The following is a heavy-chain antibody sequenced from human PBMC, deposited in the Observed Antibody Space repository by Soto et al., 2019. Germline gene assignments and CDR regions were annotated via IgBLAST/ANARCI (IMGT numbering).Heavy chain of an antibody. V-gene: IGHV4-39*01. J-gene: IGHJ6*02. CDR1: GDSISSIYYY. D-gene: IGHD6-19*01. Sequence: SETLSLTCTVSGDSISSIYYYWVSLRQPPGKGLEWIGSIYYSGSTYYNPSLKSRVTISVDTSKNQFSLKLSSVTAADTAVYYCARLGLGSSGWLGGYGMDVWGQGTTVS. CDR3: ARLGLGSSGWLGGYGMDV. CDR2: IYYSGST.